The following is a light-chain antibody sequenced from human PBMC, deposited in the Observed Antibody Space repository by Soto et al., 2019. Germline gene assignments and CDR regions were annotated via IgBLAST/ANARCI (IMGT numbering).Light chain of an antibody. Sequence: EIVMTQSPAPLSVSPGERATLSCRASQSVSSNLAWYQQKPGQAPRLLIYGASTRATGIPARFSGSGSGTEFTLTISSLQSEDFAVYYCQQYNNWPWTLGQGTKVEIK. J-gene: IGKJ1*01. CDR2: GAS. V-gene: IGKV3-15*01. CDR3: QQYNNWPWT. CDR1: QSVSSN.